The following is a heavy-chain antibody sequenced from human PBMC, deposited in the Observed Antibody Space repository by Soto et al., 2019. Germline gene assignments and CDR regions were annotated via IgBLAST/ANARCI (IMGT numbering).Heavy chain of an antibody. D-gene: IGHD3-22*01. Sequence: SETLSLTCTVSGGPISNGGLYWSWIRQYPGKGLEWIGYIHYSGSTYYNPSLESRVTISVDTSKNHFSLKLSSVTAADTAVYYCARTTDSSGYFQFWFDPWGQGTLVTVSS. CDR1: GGPISNGGLY. J-gene: IGHJ5*02. V-gene: IGHV4-31*03. CDR2: IHYSGST. CDR3: ARTTDSSGYFQFWFDP.